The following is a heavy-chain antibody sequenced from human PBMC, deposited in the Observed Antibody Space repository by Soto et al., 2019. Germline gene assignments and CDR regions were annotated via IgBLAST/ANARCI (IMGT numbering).Heavy chain of an antibody. CDR3: ARRGSRWQKDWYFDL. D-gene: IGHD2-15*01. V-gene: IGHV4-59*08. CDR2: IYYSGST. Sequence: QVQLQESGPGLVKPSETLSLTCTVSGGSISSYYWSWIRQPPGKGLEWIGYIYYSGSTNYNPSLKSRVTISVDTSKNQFSLKLSSVTAADTAVYYCARRGSRWQKDWYFDLWGRGTLVTVSS. CDR1: GGSISSYY. J-gene: IGHJ2*01.